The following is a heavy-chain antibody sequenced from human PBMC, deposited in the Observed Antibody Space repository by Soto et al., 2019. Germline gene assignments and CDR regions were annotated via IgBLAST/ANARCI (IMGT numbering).Heavy chain of an antibody. Sequence: GGSLRLSCEASGFTFSNYGMTWVRLAPGKGLEWVSTISGSGGRTFYADPVKGRFTISRDNSKNTLYLQMNSLRAEDTAVYYCAKEMIASTLADFFDYWGQGTPVTVSS. CDR3: AKEMIASTLADFFDY. CDR1: GFTFSNYG. V-gene: IGHV3-23*01. D-gene: IGHD2-21*01. J-gene: IGHJ4*02. CDR2: ISGSGGRT.